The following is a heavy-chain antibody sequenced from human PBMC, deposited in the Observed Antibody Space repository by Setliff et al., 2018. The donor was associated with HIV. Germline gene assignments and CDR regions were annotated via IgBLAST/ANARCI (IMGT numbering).Heavy chain of an antibody. CDR2: IYYSGST. Sequence: SETLSLTCSVTGGSIINYFWGWIRMPPGKGLEWIGYIYYSGSTDYNPSLKSRVTISVDTSKNQVSLKLNSVTAADTAVYYCARSPGVDTNMAFDYWGQGTPVTVSS. J-gene: IGHJ4*02. CDR3: ARSPGVDTNMAFDY. V-gene: IGHV4-59*01. CDR1: GGSIINYF. D-gene: IGHD5-18*01.